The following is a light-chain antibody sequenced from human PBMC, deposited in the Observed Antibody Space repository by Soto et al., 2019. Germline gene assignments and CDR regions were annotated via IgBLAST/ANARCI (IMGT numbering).Light chain of an antibody. CDR2: DVS. Sequence: QSVLTQPPSAYGSPGQSVTISCTGTSSAIGAYNYVSWYQQHPGKAPRLMIYDVSKRPTGVPDRLSGSKSGYTASLTVSGLQPEDDADYYCTSFSGSNDLGVFGGGTKVTAL. CDR1: SSAIGAYNY. V-gene: IGLV2-8*01. J-gene: IGLJ2*01. CDR3: TSFSGSNDLGV.